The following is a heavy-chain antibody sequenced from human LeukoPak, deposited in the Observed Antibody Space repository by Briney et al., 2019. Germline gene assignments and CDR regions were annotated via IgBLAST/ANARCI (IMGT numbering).Heavy chain of an antibody. D-gene: IGHD6-6*01. V-gene: IGHV1-46*01. CDR3: ACTLSARPGGLFDY. CDR1: GYTFTSYY. J-gene: IGHJ4*02. CDR2: INPSGGST. Sequence: GASVKVSCKASGYTFTSYYMHWVRQAPGQGLEWMGIINPSGGSTSYAQKFQGRVTMTRDMSTSTVYMGLSSLRSEDTAVYYCACTLSARPGGLFDYWGQGTLVTVSS.